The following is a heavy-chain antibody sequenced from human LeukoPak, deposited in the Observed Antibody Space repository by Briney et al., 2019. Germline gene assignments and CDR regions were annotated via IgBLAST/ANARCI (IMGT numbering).Heavy chain of an antibody. CDR2: TYYSGST. CDR1: GGSISSYY. CDR3: ARVAYDSSVAFDI. Sequence: PSETLSLTCTVSGGSISSYYWSWIRQPPGKGLEWIGYTYYSGSTNYNPSLKSRVTISVDTSKNQFSLKLSSVTAADTAVYYCARVAYDSSVAFDIWGQGTMVTVSS. D-gene: IGHD3-22*01. J-gene: IGHJ3*02. V-gene: IGHV4-59*13.